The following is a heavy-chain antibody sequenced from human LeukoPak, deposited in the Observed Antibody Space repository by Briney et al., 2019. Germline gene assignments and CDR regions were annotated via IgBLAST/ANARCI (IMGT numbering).Heavy chain of an antibody. CDR3: GKDGGGDY. V-gene: IGHV3-48*01. CDR2: ITSGSSTI. Sequence: GGSLRLSCAASGFTFSLYSMNWVRQAPGKGLEWVSYITSGSSTIYYADSVKGRFTISRDNAKNSLFLQMNSLRAEDTAGYYCGKDGGGDYWGQGTLVTVSS. J-gene: IGHJ4*02. CDR1: GFTFSLYS. D-gene: IGHD3-16*01.